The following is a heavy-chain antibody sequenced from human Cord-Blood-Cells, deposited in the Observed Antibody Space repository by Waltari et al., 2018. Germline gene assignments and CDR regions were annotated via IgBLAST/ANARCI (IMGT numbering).Heavy chain of an antibody. CDR3: ARDRVYSSSSRQSTTSGFDP. Sequence: QVQLQESGPGLVKPSGTLSLTCAVSGGSISSSNWWSWVRQPPGKGLEWIGEIYHSGSTNYNPSLKSRVTISVDKSKNQFSLKLSSVTAADTAVYYCARDRVYSSSSRQSTTSGFDPWGQGTLVTVSS. D-gene: IGHD6-6*01. J-gene: IGHJ5*02. CDR1: GGSISSSNW. CDR2: IYHSGST. V-gene: IGHV4-4*02.